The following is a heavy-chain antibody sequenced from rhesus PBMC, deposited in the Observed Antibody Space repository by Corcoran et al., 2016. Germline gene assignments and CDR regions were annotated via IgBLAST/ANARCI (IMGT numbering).Heavy chain of an antibody. V-gene: IGHV3-8*01. Sequence: EVQLVESGGGLVTPGGSLRLSCTGSGFHFGSHYMSWVRKAPGKGLEWVSAINTGGGSTWYTDSVKGRFTISKDNAKNTLYLQMDSLRAEDTAVYYCARGYNFWSGSFDYWGQGVLVTVSS. D-gene: IGHD3-3*01. CDR3: ARGYNFWSGSFDY. CDR2: INTGGGST. CDR1: GFHFGSHY. J-gene: IGHJ4*01.